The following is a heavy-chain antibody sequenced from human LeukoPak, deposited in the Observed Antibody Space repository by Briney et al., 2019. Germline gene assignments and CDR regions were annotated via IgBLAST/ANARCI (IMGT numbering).Heavy chain of an antibody. CDR1: GFTFRSNG. Sequence: GGSLRLSCVASGFTFRSNGMTWIRQVPGKGLEWVSGISGTGGSTYYGDSVRGRYTISRDNSKNTLYLQVNSLRAGDTAVYYCARLASDYYDSSGPRRGAFDIWGQGTMVTVSS. V-gene: IGHV3-23*01. CDR3: ARLASDYYDSSGPRRGAFDI. CDR2: ISGTGGST. J-gene: IGHJ3*02. D-gene: IGHD3-22*01.